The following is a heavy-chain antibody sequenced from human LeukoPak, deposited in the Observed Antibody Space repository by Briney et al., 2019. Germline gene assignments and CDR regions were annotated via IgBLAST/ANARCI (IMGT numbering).Heavy chain of an antibody. CDR1: GFTFSSYS. J-gene: IGHJ4*02. V-gene: IGHV3-21*01. D-gene: IGHD3-16*02. CDR2: ISSSSSYI. Sequence: GGSLRLSCAASGFTFSSYSMNWVRQAPGKGLDWVSSISSSSSYIYYADSVKGRFTISRDNAKNSLYLQMNSLRAEHTAVYYCARDLGLSDYVWGSYRYTGDFDYWGQGTLVTVSS. CDR3: ARDLGLSDYVWGSYRYTGDFDY.